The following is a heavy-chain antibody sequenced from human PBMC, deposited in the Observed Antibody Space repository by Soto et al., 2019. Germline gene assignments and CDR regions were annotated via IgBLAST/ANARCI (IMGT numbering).Heavy chain of an antibody. D-gene: IGHD3-16*02. Sequence: PSETLSLTCAVYGGSFSGYYWSWIRQPPGKGLEWIGEINHSGSTNYNPSLKSRVTISVDTSKNQFSLKLSSVTAADTAVYYCARDLYVWGSYRYRWYFDYWGQGTLVTVSS. J-gene: IGHJ4*02. CDR1: GGSFSGYY. CDR2: INHSGST. CDR3: ARDLYVWGSYRYRWYFDY. V-gene: IGHV4-34*01.